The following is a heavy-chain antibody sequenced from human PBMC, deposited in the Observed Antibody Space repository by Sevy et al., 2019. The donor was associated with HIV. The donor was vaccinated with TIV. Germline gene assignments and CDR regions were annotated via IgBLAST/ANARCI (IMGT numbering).Heavy chain of an antibody. D-gene: IGHD3-16*01. Sequence: GGSLRLSCTASGFTFRNYAMNWVRQAPGKGLERVALISYDGSNKYYADSVRGRFAISRDNSKNTLYLQMNSLRAEDTAIYYCAKLHSRMIPGNGALDYWGRGTLVTVSS. CDR2: ISYDGSNK. J-gene: IGHJ4*01. CDR1: GFTFRNYA. CDR3: AKLHSRMIPGNGALDY. V-gene: IGHV3-30-3*02.